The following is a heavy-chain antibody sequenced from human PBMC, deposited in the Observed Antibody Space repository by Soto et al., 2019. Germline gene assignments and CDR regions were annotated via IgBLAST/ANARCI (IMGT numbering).Heavy chain of an antibody. D-gene: IGHD3-9*01. CDR2: ISYDGSHN. CDR3: AILHYHILTLSVLDV. Sequence: PGGALTLHCAASRCSLSRCGIHEVRQAPGKGLEWVAVISYDGSHNYYADSVKGRFTISRDNSKNTLYLQMNSLRAEDTAVYYCAILHYHILTLSVLDVRGQRTTVTVSS. V-gene: IGHV3-30*03. J-gene: IGHJ6*02. CDR1: RCSLSRCG.